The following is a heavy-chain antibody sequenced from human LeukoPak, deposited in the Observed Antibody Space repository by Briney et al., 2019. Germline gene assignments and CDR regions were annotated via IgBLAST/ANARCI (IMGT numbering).Heavy chain of an antibody. V-gene: IGHV1-18*01. J-gene: IGHJ5*02. D-gene: IGHD5-18*01. CDR1: GGTFTSYG. Sequence: ASVKVSCKASGGTFTSYGISWVRQAPGQGLEWMGWISAYNGNTNYAQKLQGRVTMTTDTSTSTAYMELRSLRSDDTAVYYCARGSGGYSYGLYNWFDPWGQGTLVTVSS. CDR2: ISAYNGNT. CDR3: ARGSGGYSYGLYNWFDP.